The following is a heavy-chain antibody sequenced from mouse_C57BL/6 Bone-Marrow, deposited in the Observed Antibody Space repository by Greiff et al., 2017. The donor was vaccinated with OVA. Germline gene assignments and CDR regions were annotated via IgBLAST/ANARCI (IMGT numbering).Heavy chain of an antibody. CDR1: GYTFTSYW. CDR2: IDPSDSYT. Sequence: QVQLQQPGAELVRPGTSVKLSCKASGYTFTSYWMHWVKQRPGQGLEWIGVIDPSDSYTKYNQKFKGKATLTVATSASTAYMQLSILTSEDSAVYYCARRNYSNPAWFAYWGQGTLVTVSA. V-gene: IGHV1-59*01. CDR3: ARRNYSNPAWFAY. J-gene: IGHJ3*01. D-gene: IGHD2-5*01.